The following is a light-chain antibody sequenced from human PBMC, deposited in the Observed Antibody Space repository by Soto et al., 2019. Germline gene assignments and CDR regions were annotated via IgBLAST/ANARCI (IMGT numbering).Light chain of an antibody. CDR2: GNN. Sequence: QSVLTQAPSVSGAPGQRVTISCTGSSSNIGAGYDVHWYQQLPGTAPKLLIYGNNNRPSGVPDRFSGSKSGTSASLAITGLQAEDEADYYCQSYDTSLSGVVFGGGTKLTDL. J-gene: IGLJ2*01. V-gene: IGLV1-40*01. CDR3: QSYDTSLSGVV. CDR1: SSNIGAGYD.